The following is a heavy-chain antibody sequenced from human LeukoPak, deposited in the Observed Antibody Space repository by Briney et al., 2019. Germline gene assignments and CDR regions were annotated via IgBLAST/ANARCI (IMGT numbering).Heavy chain of an antibody. Sequence: VASVKVSCKASGYTFTSYAISWVRQAPGQGLEWMGWISAYNGNTNYAQKLQGRVTMTTDTSTSTAYMELRSLRSDDTAVYYCASSLRYYYYYMDVWGKGTTVTVSS. J-gene: IGHJ6*03. V-gene: IGHV1-18*01. CDR1: GYTFTSYA. CDR2: ISAYNGNT. CDR3: ASSLRYYYYYMDV.